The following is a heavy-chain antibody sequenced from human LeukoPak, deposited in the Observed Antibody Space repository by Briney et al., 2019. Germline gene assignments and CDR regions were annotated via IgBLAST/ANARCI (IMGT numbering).Heavy chain of an antibody. D-gene: IGHD6-13*01. CDR2: IYPGDFDT. CDR3: ARQPVAADYYFDY. Sequence: GESLKISCKGSGYSFTSYWIGWVRQMPGKGLEWMGIIYPGDFDTRYSPSFQGQVTISADKSISTAYLQWSSLKASDTAMYYCARQPVAADYYFDYWGQGTLVTVSS. V-gene: IGHV5-51*01. CDR1: GYSFTSYW. J-gene: IGHJ4*02.